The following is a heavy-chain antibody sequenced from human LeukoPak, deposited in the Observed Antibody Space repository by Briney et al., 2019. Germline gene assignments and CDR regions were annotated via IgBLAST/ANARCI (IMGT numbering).Heavy chain of an antibody. CDR2: ISSSGSTI. V-gene: IGHV3-11*04. J-gene: IGHJ3*02. CDR1: GFIFSDYY. Sequence: PGGSLRLSCAAAGFIFSDYYMSWIRQAPGKGLEWVSYISSSGSTIYYADSVKGRFTISRDNAKNSLFLHMNSLRAEDTAVYYCARDLHSGGDCYEAFDIRGQGTMVTVSS. CDR3: ARDLHSGGDCYEAFDI. D-gene: IGHD2-21*01.